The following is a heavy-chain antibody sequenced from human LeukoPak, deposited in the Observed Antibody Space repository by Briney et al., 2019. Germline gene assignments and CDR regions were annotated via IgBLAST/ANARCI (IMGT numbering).Heavy chain of an antibody. CDR3: AKETFDGMDV. CDR1: GFTSDDYA. J-gene: IGHJ6*02. CDR2: ISWNSGSI. V-gene: IGHV3-9*02. Sequence: GRSLRLSCAASGFTSDDYAMHWVRQAPGKGLEWVSGISWNSGSIGYADSVKGRFTISRDNAKNSLYLQMNSLRAEDTALYYCAKETFDGMDVWGQGTTVTVSS.